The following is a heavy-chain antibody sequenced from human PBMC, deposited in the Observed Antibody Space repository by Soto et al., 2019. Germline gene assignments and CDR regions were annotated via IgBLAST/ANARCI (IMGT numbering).Heavy chain of an antibody. D-gene: IGHD1-1*01. CDR3: ARRKERSGPHYFDS. CDR1: GYSFITYD. V-gene: IGHV1-8*01. Sequence: QVQLVQSGAEVKKPGASVKVSCKASGYSFITYDINWVRQAPGQGLEWMGWMNPYNGNAAYAQKFQGRVTMTRNTSISTAYMELSSLRSNDTAVYFCARRKERSGPHYFDSWGQGTLVTVSS. CDR2: MNPYNGNA. J-gene: IGHJ4*02.